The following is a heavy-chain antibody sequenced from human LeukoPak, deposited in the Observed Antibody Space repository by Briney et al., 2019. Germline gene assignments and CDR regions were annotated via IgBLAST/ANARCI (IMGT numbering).Heavy chain of an antibody. V-gene: IGHV3-30*04. CDR1: GFTFSSYA. CDR3: AKGGPGGNFDY. CDR2: ISFDGSNK. Sequence: PGRSLRLSCAASGFTFSSYAMHWVRQAPGKGLEWVTIISFDGSNKYYADSVKGRFTISRDNSKNTLYLQMNSLRAEDTAVYYCAKGGPGGNFDYWGQGTLVTVSS. J-gene: IGHJ4*02. D-gene: IGHD3-16*01.